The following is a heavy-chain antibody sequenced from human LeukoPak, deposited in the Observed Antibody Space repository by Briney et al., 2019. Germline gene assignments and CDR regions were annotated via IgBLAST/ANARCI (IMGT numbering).Heavy chain of an antibody. CDR1: GGTFSSYA. Sequence: SVKVSCKASGGTFSSYAISWVRQAPGQGLEWMGRIIPIFGTANYAQKFQGRVTITADESTSTAYMELSSLRSEDTAVYYCARDLIPPGGWYKFDPWGQGTLVTVSS. J-gene: IGHJ5*02. V-gene: IGHV1-69*13. D-gene: IGHD6-19*01. CDR2: IIPIFGTA. CDR3: ARDLIPPGGWYKFDP.